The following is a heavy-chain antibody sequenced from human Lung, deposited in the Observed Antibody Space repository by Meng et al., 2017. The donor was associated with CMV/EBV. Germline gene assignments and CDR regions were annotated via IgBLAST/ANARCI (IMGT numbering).Heavy chain of an antibody. CDR1: GFTFSSYA. Sequence: GGSXRLXXAASGFTFSSYAMSWVRQAPGKGLEWVSAISGSGGSTYYADSVKGRFTISRDNSKNTLYLQMNSLRAEDTAVYYCAKEPIAVAGTGDYFDYWGQGTXVTVSS. CDR2: ISGSGGST. J-gene: IGHJ4*02. V-gene: IGHV3-23*01. D-gene: IGHD6-19*01. CDR3: AKEPIAVAGTGDYFDY.